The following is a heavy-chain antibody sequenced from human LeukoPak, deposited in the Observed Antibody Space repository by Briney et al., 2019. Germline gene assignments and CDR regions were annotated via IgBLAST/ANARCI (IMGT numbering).Heavy chain of an antibody. CDR2: IYYSGSA. CDR3: ARGFGDWGLSWFDP. CDR1: GGSVSSGSYY. D-gene: IGHD3-10*01. V-gene: IGHV4-61*01. Sequence: KPSETLSLTCTVSGGSVSSGSYYWSWIRQPPGKGLERIGYIYYSGSAKYNPSLKSRVTISVDTSKNQFSLKLTSVTAADTAVYYCARGFGDWGLSWFDPWGQGTLVTVSS. J-gene: IGHJ5*02.